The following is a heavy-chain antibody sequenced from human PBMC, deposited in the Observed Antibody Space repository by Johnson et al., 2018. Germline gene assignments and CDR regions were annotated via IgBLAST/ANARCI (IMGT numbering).Heavy chain of an antibody. V-gene: IGHV3-23*04. CDR3: AKRIEYSSSSAYFDY. D-gene: IGHD6-6*01. CDR2: IDPSGSDT. Sequence: VQLVESGGGLVQPGGSLRLSCITSGFTFSNYAMTWVRQGSGKGLGWVSSIDPSGSDTYYADSVKGRFTVSRDNSRNTLYLQMNSLRADYTAVYYCAKRIEYSSSSAYFDYWGQGTLVTVSS. J-gene: IGHJ4*02. CDR1: GFTFSNYA.